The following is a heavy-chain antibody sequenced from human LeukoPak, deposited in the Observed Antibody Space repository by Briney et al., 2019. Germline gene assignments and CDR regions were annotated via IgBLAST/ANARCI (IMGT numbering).Heavy chain of an antibody. CDR2: IWLDGGQT. D-gene: IGHD5-12*01. CDR3: VRGSGGNGYGYWGDY. J-gene: IGHJ4*02. CDR1: GFIFSHYG. Sequence: GGSLRLYCVASGFIFSHYGMHWVRQAPGMGLGWVAVIWLDGGQTHYPDSVKGRFAISRDNSKNTLYLQMGNLRSDDTAVYYCVRGSGGNGYGYWGDYWGQGTLVTVSP. V-gene: IGHV3-33*01.